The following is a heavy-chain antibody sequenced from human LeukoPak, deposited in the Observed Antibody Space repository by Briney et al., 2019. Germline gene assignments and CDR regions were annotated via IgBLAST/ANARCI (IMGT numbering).Heavy chain of an antibody. D-gene: IGHD3-16*01. CDR1: GFIFSRYA. Sequence: GGSLRLSCAASGFIFSRYAMHWVRQAPGKGLEWVAVMSHDGTVKYNADSVKGRFTVSRDNSKNTLYLQMNTLSVEDTAVYYCAKTPMIDSYWFDPWGQGTLVTVSS. CDR2: MSHDGTVK. J-gene: IGHJ5*02. CDR3: AKTPMIDSYWFDP. V-gene: IGHV3-30-3*02.